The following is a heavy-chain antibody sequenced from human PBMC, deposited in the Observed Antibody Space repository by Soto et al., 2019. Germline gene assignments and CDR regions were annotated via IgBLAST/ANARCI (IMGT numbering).Heavy chain of an antibody. CDR2: IYPGDSDT. D-gene: IGHD3-10*01. CDR1: GYSFTSYW. Sequence: SGESLKISCKGSGYSFTSYWIGWVRQMPGKGLEWMGIIYPGDSDTRYSPSFQGQVTISADKSISTAYLQWSSLKASDTAMYYFARLPHPSMDPFDYWGQGTLVTVSS. J-gene: IGHJ4*02. V-gene: IGHV5-51*01. CDR3: ARLPHPSMDPFDY.